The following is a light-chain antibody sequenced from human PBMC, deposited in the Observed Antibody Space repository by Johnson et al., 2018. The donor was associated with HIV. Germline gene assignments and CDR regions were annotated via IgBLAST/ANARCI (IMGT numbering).Light chain of an antibody. CDR1: SSNIGNTY. V-gene: IGLV1-51*01. CDR3: GTWDNSLSIGYV. J-gene: IGLJ1*01. Sequence: QPVLTQPPSVSAAPGQKVTISCSGSSSNIGNTYVSWYQQLPGTAPKLLIYDNNKRPSGIPDRFSGSKSGTSATLGITGLQTGDEADYYCGTWDNSLSIGYVFGTGTKVTVL. CDR2: DNN.